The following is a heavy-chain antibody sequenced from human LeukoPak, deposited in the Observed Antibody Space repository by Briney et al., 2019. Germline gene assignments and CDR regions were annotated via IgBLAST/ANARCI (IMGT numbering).Heavy chain of an antibody. CDR3: ARLGPWNDEPHYYFDY. CDR1: GFTFSTSW. Sequence: GGSLRLSCAASGFTFSTSWMTWVRQAPGKGLEWVANIKQDGSEKYYVDSVKGRFTISRDNAKNSLYLQMNSLRAEDTAVDYCARLGPWNDEPHYYFDYWGQGTLVTVSS. CDR2: IKQDGSEK. D-gene: IGHD1-1*01. J-gene: IGHJ4*02. V-gene: IGHV3-7*03.